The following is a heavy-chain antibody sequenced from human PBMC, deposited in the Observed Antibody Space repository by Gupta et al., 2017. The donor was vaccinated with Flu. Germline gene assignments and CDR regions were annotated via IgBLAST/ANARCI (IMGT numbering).Heavy chain of an antibody. V-gene: IGHV4-31*02. D-gene: IGHD3-3*01. J-gene: IGHJ6*03. Sequence: YWSWLRQHPGKGLEWIGYIYYSGTTYYNPSLKSRLTISVDTSKKQFSLKLNSVTAADTAVYYCARVSRIMIFGARYYMDVWGKGTTVTVSS. CDR1: Y. CDR3: ARVSRIMIFGARYYMDV. CDR2: IYYSGTT.